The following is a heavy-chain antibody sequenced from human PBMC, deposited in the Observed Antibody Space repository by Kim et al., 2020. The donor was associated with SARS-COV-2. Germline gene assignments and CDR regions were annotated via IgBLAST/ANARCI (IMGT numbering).Heavy chain of an antibody. CDR3: AAGWGWLSDY. CDR2: SYGDDSK. V-gene: IGHV3-66*01. J-gene: IGHJ4*02. CDR1: GFTFSRYD. Sequence: GGSLRLSCAASGFTFSRYDLWWRHPAAGEVLGLASVSYGDDSKYYGDSVKGRFIISRDNSKNMMFLQMNSLRGEDTGVYFCAAGWGWLSDYWGQGTLVTVSS. D-gene: IGHD3-9*01.